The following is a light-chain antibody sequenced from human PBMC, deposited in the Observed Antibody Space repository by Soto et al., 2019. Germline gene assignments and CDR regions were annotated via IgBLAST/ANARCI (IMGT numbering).Light chain of an antibody. CDR2: DNN. V-gene: IGLV1-51*01. CDR3: GTWDSGLRAVV. CDR1: SSNIGNNY. J-gene: IGLJ2*01. Sequence: QSVLTQPPSVSASPGQQVTISSSGSSSNIGNNYVSWYQQLPGTAPKLLIYDNNKRPSGIPARFSVSKSGTSATLGITGLQTGDEADDYCGTWDSGLRAVVFGGGTKLTVL.